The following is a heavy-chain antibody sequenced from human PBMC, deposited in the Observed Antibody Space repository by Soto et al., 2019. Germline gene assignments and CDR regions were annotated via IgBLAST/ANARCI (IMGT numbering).Heavy chain of an antibody. CDR1: GLIFSNYG. Sequence: QVQLVESGGGVVQPGRSLRLSCAASGLIFSNYGMHWVRQAPGKGLEWVAIIWHDGSNKDYADSVKGRFTISRDNSNNTLYLKMNSQRVEDTAVYYCSRDWYSRSGGCYFENWGQGTLVNVSS. CDR2: IWHDGSNK. J-gene: IGHJ4*02. V-gene: IGHV3-33*01. CDR3: SRDWYSRSGGCYFEN. D-gene: IGHD1-26*01.